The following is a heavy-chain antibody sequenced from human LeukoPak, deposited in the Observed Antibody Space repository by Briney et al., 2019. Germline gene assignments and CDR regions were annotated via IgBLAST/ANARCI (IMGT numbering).Heavy chain of an antibody. J-gene: IGHJ4*02. Sequence: GGSLRLSCAASGFTFSSYSMNWVRQAPGKGLEWVSYISSSSSTIYYADSVKGRFTISRDNAKNTLYLQMNSLRAEDTAVYYCARVVGGVPDYWGQGTLVTVSS. V-gene: IGHV3-48*04. CDR1: GFTFSSYS. D-gene: IGHD3-16*01. CDR2: ISSSSSTI. CDR3: ARVVGGVPDY.